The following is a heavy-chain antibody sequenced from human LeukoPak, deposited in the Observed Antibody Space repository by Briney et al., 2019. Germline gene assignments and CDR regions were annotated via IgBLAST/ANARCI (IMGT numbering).Heavy chain of an antibody. V-gene: IGHV3-74*01. Sequence: GGSLRLSCAASGFPLGSYWMHWVRQAPGKGLVWVSRIDTDGSNTNYADSVKGRFTISRDNSKNTLYLQMGSLRAEDMAVYYCARSFSGYALDYWGQGTLVTVSS. D-gene: IGHD3-22*01. J-gene: IGHJ4*02. CDR1: GFPLGSYW. CDR2: IDTDGSNT. CDR3: ARSFSGYALDY.